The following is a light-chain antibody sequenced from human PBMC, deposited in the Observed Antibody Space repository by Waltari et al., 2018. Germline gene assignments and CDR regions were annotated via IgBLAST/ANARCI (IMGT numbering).Light chain of an antibody. Sequence: DNQLNQYPSFLYTSVVDRETITCRANQDISSYLAWYQQKPGKAPKLLISAASTWQSAVPARFSGSGSGTEFTLTISSLQSEDIATYYCQQLLSYPLTFGGGTKVEIK. CDR3: QQLLSYPLT. V-gene: IGKV1-9*01. CDR2: AAS. CDR1: QDISSY. J-gene: IGKJ4*01.